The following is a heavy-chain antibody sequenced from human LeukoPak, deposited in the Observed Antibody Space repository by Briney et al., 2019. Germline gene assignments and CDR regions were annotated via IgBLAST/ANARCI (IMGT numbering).Heavy chain of an antibody. D-gene: IGHD1-26*01. CDR3: ARDESPREVTFDI. Sequence: PGGYLRLSCAASGFTFSSYSMNWVRQAPGKGLEWVSSISSSSSYIYYADSVKGRFTISRDNAKNSLYLQMNSLRAEDTAVYYCARDESPREVTFDIWGQGTMVTVSS. J-gene: IGHJ3*02. CDR2: ISSSSSYI. V-gene: IGHV3-21*01. CDR1: GFTFSSYS.